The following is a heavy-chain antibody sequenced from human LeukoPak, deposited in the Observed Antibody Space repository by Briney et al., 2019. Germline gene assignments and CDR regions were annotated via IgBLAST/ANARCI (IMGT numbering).Heavy chain of an antibody. D-gene: IGHD6-19*01. CDR1: GFTVSSNY. V-gene: IGHV3-53*01. Sequence: GGSLRLSCAASGFTVSSNYMSWVRQAPGKGLEWVSVTYSNGRTYYADSVKGRFTISRDNSKNTLYLQMTSLRAEDTAVYYCAKGGIEVASTSYYYYMDVWGKGTTVTISS. J-gene: IGHJ6*03. CDR3: AKGGIEVASTSYYYYMDV. CDR2: TYSNGRT.